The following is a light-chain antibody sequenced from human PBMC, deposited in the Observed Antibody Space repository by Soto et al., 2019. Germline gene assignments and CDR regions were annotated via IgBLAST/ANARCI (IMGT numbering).Light chain of an antibody. CDR3: ATWDGGLNPGGV. J-gene: IGLJ1*01. CDR1: NSNIGKYY. V-gene: IGLV1-51*01. CDR2: DNN. Sequence: QTVLTQPPSASAAPGQRVTISCSGSNSNIGKYYVSWYQQVPGTAPRLLIYDNNQRPSGIPDRFSGSKSGTSATLGIAGLQTVDEADYDCATWDGGLNPGGVFGTGTKVTVL.